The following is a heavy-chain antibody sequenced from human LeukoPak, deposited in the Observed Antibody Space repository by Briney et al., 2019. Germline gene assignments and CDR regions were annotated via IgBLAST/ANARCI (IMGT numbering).Heavy chain of an antibody. J-gene: IGHJ3*02. CDR3: ASHVGATKGYDAFDI. V-gene: IGHV3-23*01. Sequence: GGSLRLSCTASGFTFSSYSMNWVRQAPGKGLEWVSAISGSGGSTYYADSVKGRFTISRDNSKNTLYLQMNSLRAEDTAVYYCASHVGATKGYDAFDIWGQGTMVTVSS. CDR2: ISGSGGST. CDR1: GFTFSSYS. D-gene: IGHD1-26*01.